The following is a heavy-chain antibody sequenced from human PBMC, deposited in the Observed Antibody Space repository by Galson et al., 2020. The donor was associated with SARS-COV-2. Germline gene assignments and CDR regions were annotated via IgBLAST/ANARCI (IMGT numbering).Heavy chain of an antibody. Sequence: SETLSLTCTVSGGSISSSNYYWGWVRQPPGEGLEWIGSIYYTESNYYNPSLTSRVTMSVDTSRNQFSLKLSSVTAADTAVYYCARQILTGYYSFYYFDFWGQGTLV. CDR1: GGSISSSNYY. D-gene: IGHD3-9*01. CDR2: IYYTESN. V-gene: IGHV4-39*01. J-gene: IGHJ4*02. CDR3: ARQILTGYYSFYYFDF.